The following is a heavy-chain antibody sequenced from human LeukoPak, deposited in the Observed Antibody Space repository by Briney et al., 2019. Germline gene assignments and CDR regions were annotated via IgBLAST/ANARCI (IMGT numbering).Heavy chain of an antibody. V-gene: IGHV3-48*04. CDR1: GFTFSSYS. CDR2: MTATSNTF. J-gene: IGHJ1*01. Sequence: SGGSLRLSCEVSGFTFSSYSMTWVRQVPWKGLEWIAYMTATSNTFYYADSVKGRFTISRDNARNSLFLQMNSLTVEDTAVYYCARSLSGYDPLSAFWGQGTLVTVSS. CDR3: ARSLSGYDPLSAF. D-gene: IGHD5-12*01.